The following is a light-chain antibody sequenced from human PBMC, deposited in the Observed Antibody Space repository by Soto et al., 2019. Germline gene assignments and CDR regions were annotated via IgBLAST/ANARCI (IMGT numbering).Light chain of an antibody. CDR3: SSYTSGSSHYV. CDR2: GVT. CDR1: SSDVGAYYS. Sequence: QSVLTQPASVSGPPGQSITISCTGTSSDVGAYYSVSWYQHHPGKAPKLIIYGVTNRPSGVSNRFSGSKSGNTASLTISGLQAEDEADYHCSSYTSGSSHYVFGTGTKVTV. J-gene: IGLJ1*01. V-gene: IGLV2-14*01.